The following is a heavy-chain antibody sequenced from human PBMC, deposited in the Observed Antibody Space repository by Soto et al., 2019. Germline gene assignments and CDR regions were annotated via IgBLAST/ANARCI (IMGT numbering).Heavy chain of an antibody. CDR2: IIPIFGTA. CDR1: GGTFSSYA. Sequence: SVKVPCKASGGTFSSYAISWVRQAPGQGLEWMGGIIPIFGTANYAQKFQGRVTITADESTSTAYMELSSLRSEDTAVYYCARDKPPITMVRGVIMNGMDVWGQGTTVTVSS. D-gene: IGHD3-10*01. V-gene: IGHV1-69*13. CDR3: ARDKPPITMVRGVIMNGMDV. J-gene: IGHJ6*02.